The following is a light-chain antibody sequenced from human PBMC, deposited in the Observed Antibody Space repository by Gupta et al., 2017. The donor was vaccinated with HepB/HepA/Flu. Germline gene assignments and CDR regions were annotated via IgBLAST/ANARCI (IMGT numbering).Light chain of an antibody. V-gene: IGLV1-44*01. CDR3: AAWDDSLNGV. Sequence: QSVLTQPPSASGTSGQRVTIPCSGSSSNIGSNTVNWDQQLPGTAPKLLSYRNNQRPSGVPDRFSGSKSGTSASLAISGLQSEDEADYYCAAWDDSLNGVFGGGTKLTVL. CDR1: SSNIGSNT. CDR2: RNN. J-gene: IGLJ3*02.